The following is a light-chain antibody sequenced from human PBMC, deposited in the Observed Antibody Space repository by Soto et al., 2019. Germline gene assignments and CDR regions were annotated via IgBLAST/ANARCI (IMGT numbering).Light chain of an antibody. CDR3: SSYTSSSVV. Sequence: QSALTQPPSVSGSPGQSVTISCTGTSSDVGSYNRVSWYQQPPGTAPKPMIYEVSNRPSGVPDRFSGSKSGNTASLTISGLQAEDEADYFCSSYTSSSVVFGGGTKLTVL. V-gene: IGLV2-18*02. CDR2: EVS. CDR1: SSDVGSYNR. J-gene: IGLJ2*01.